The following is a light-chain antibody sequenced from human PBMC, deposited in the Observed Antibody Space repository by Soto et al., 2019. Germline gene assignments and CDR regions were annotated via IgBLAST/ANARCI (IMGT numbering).Light chain of an antibody. Sequence: DIRMTQSPSSLSASVGDRVTITCQASQDINKNLIWYQQKPGKAPKLLIYDASDLETGVPSRFSGSGSGTGFTFTISSLQPEDFATYCCQQYESLPLTFGQGTRLEIK. V-gene: IGKV1-33*01. CDR1: QDINKN. CDR3: QQYESLPLT. CDR2: DAS. J-gene: IGKJ5*01.